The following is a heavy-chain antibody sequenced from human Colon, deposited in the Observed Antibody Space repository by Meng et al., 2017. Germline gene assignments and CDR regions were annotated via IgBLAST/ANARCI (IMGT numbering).Heavy chain of an antibody. Sequence: QVQLQESGPGVVKPSQTLSRTCTTSGGSINSADYYWNWIRQSPGKGLEWLGYIHSSGNTYYTPSLKSRLTMSLDTSKNQFSLRLTSVTAADTAVYYCARNPVIPDARTFDFWGQGALVTVSS. V-gene: IGHV4-30-4*01. CDR1: GGSINSADYY. J-gene: IGHJ4*02. D-gene: IGHD2-2*01. CDR2: IHSSGNT. CDR3: ARNPVIPDARTFDF.